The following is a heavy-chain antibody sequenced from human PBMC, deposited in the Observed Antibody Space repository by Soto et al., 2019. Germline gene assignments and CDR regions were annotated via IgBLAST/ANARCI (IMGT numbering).Heavy chain of an antibody. CDR2: MSRTGDNT. CDR3: AKDQSNSNPLYYFDF. J-gene: IGHJ4*02. Sequence: LRLSCAASGFTFSIYAMTWVRQSPGKGLEWVSSMSRTGDNTYYADSVKGRFTISRDNSKNTLYLQMNSLRAEDTAIYYCAKDQSNSNPLYYFDFWGPGTLVTVS. D-gene: IGHD3-22*01. V-gene: IGHV3-23*01. CDR1: GFTFSIYA.